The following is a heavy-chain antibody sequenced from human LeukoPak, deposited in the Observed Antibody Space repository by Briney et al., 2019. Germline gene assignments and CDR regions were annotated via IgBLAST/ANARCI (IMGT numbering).Heavy chain of an antibody. CDR1: GFTVSSNY. Sequence: GGSLRLSCAASGFTVSSNYMSWVRQAPGKGLEWVSLIYSGGVTYYADSVKGRFIISRDNSKNTLFLQMNSLRAEDTAVYYCASGPPTWEQLTDYWGQGTLVTVSS. CDR3: ASGPPTWEQLTDY. CDR2: IYSGGVT. J-gene: IGHJ4*02. V-gene: IGHV3-53*01. D-gene: IGHD1-26*01.